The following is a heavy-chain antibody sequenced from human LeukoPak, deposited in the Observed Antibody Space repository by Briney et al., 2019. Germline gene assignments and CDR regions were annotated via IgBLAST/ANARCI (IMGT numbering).Heavy chain of an antibody. Sequence: GGSLRLSCAASGFTFADYAIHWVRQAPGKGLEWVSGISWNSGKIGYADSVKGRFTISRDNAKNSLYLQMNSLRAEDTALYYCVKDISYYGSGSYIGYWGQGTLVTVSS. CDR3: VKDISYYGSGSYIGY. D-gene: IGHD3-10*01. CDR2: ISWNSGKI. CDR1: GFTFADYA. J-gene: IGHJ4*02. V-gene: IGHV3-9*01.